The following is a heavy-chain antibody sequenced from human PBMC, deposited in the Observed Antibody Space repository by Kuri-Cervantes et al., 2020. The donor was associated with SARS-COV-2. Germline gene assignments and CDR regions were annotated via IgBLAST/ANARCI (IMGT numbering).Heavy chain of an antibody. V-gene: IGHV1-69*04. CDR3: ARDVTIFGVAYFDY. CDR2: IIPILGIA. Sequence: SLKVSCKASGGTFSSYTISWVRQAPGQGLEWMGRIIPILGIANYAQKFQGRVTITADKSTSTVHMELSSLRSEDTAVYYCARDVTIFGVAYFDYWGQGTLVTVSS. J-gene: IGHJ4*02. D-gene: IGHD3-3*01. CDR1: GGTFSSYT.